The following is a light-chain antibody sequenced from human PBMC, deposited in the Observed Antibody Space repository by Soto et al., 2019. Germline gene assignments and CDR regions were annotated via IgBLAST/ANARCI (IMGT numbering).Light chain of an antibody. CDR2: TAS. Sequence: DIQLTQSPSFLSASVGDRVTITCRASQGISSYLAWYQQKPGKAPNLLIYTASTLQSGVPSRFSGSRSGTEFTLTISSLQPEDFATYYCQQHNSYPLTFGGGTKVEIK. CDR1: QGISSY. CDR3: QQHNSYPLT. J-gene: IGKJ4*01. V-gene: IGKV1-9*01.